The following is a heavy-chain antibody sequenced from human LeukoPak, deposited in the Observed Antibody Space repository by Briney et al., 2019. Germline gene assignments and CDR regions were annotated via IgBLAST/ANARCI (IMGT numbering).Heavy chain of an antibody. CDR1: GFTFSSYA. V-gene: IGHV3-23*01. Sequence: GGSLRLSCAASGFTFSSYAMSWVRQAPGKGLEWVSAISDSGGSTYYADSVKGRFTISRDNSKNTLYLQMTSLRAEDTAVYYCARDTSEVTSDYWGQGTLVTVSS. J-gene: IGHJ4*02. D-gene: IGHD2-21*02. CDR2: ISDSGGST. CDR3: ARDTSEVTSDY.